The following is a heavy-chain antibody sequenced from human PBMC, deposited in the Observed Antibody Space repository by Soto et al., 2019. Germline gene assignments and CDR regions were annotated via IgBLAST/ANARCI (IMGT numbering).Heavy chain of an antibody. CDR2: IYYSGST. J-gene: IGHJ4*02. D-gene: IGHD3-3*01. V-gene: IGHV4-39*01. Sequence: SETLSLTCTVSGGSISSSSYYWGWIRQPPGKGLEWIGSIYYSGSTYYNPSLKSRVTISVDTSKNQFSRKLSSVTAADTAVYYCARTGLRFLEWLSHSFDYWGQGTLVTVSS. CDR3: ARTGLRFLEWLSHSFDY. CDR1: GGSISSSSYY.